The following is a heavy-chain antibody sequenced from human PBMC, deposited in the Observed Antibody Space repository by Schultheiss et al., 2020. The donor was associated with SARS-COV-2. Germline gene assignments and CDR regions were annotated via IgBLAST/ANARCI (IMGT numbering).Heavy chain of an antibody. CDR2: IYYSGNT. J-gene: IGHJ2*01. Sequence: SETLSLTCTVSGGSISSYYWSWIRQPPGKGLEWIGYIYYSGNTYYNPSLKSRITISVDTSKNQFSLKLSSLTAANTAVYYCAGDDYGVQGYIIDPWGHGTLVTVSS. V-gene: IGHV4-59*06. CDR1: GGSISSYY. D-gene: IGHD4-17*01. CDR3: AGDDYGVQGYIIDP.